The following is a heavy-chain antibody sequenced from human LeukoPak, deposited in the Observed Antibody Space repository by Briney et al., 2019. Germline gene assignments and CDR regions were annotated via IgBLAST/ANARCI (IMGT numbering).Heavy chain of an antibody. CDR1: GFRFSHHG. CDR3: ARENWVGYYFDY. Sequence: GTLRLSCIASGFRFSHHGMNWVRQAPGKGLEWVSYISSSSSTIYYADSVKGRFTISRDNAKNSLYLQMNSLRAEDTAVYYCARENWVGYYFDYWGQGTLVTVSS. CDR2: ISSSSSTI. V-gene: IGHV3-48*01. J-gene: IGHJ4*02. D-gene: IGHD7-27*01.